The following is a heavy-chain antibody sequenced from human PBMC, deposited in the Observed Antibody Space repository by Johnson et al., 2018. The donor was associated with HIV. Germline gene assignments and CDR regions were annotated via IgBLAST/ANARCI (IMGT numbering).Heavy chain of an antibody. CDR3: GKARSSGSGAFDI. D-gene: IGHD3-10*01. CDR1: GFTFSSYA. CDR2: TSYDGSNK. V-gene: IGHV3-30-3*01. J-gene: IGHJ3*02. Sequence: QVQLVESGGGVVQPGRSLRLSCAASGFTFSSYAMHWVRQAPGKGLEWVAVTSYDGSNKYYADSVKGRFTISRDNSKNTLYLHMRSLRAEDTAVYYCGKARSSGSGAFDIWGQGTMVTVSS.